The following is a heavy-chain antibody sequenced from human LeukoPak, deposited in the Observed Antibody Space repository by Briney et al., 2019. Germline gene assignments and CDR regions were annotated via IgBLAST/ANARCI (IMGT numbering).Heavy chain of an antibody. CDR2: IKQDGSEK. V-gene: IGHV3-7*01. J-gene: IGHJ4*02. Sequence: PGGSLRLSCAASGFTFSSYWMSWVRQAPGKGLEWVANIKQDGSEKYYVDSVKGRFTISRDNAKNSLYLQMNSLRAEDTAVYYCARETPRWVGGPIGCWGQGTLVTVSS. D-gene: IGHD1-26*01. CDR1: GFTFSSYW. CDR3: ARETPRWVGGPIGC.